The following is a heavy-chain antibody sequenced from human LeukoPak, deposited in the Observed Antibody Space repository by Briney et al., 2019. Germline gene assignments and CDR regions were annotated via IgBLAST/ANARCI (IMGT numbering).Heavy chain of an antibody. Sequence: GGSLRLSCAASGFIFSSYNMHWVRQAPGKGLEWVAVISNDGNNKHDADSVKGRFTISRDNSKNTLYLQMNSLRAEDTAVYYCAKDLVGDFDAFDIWGQGTMVTVSS. CDR1: GFIFSSYN. CDR3: AKDLVGDFDAFDI. D-gene: IGHD2-21*02. J-gene: IGHJ3*02. V-gene: IGHV3-30*18. CDR2: ISNDGNNK.